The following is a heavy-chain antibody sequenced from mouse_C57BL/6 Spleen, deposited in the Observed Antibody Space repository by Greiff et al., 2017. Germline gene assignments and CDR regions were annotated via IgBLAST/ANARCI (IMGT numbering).Heavy chain of an antibody. CDR3: ARPNSPFLEFAY. Sequence: EVKLQESGGGLVKPGGSLKLSCAASGFTFSDYGMHWVRQAPEKGLEWVAYISSGSSTIYYADTVKGRFTISRDNAKNTLFMQMTSLRSEDTSMYYCARPNSPFLEFAYWGQGTLVTVSA. CDR1: GFTFSDYG. V-gene: IGHV5-17*01. J-gene: IGHJ3*01. CDR2: ISSGSSTI.